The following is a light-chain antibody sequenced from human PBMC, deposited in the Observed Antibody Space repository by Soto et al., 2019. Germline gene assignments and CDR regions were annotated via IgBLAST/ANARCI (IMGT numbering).Light chain of an antibody. J-gene: IGLJ1*01. V-gene: IGLV3-21*02. CDR2: DDR. CDR3: QVWDSSSESKV. Sequence: SYELTQPPSVSVAPGQTARITCRGDNIGSKPVHWFQQKPGQAPVLVVYDDRDRPSGIPERFSGSNSGNTATLTVSRVEAGDEADYYCQVWDSSSESKVFGTGNKVTVL. CDR1: NIGSKP.